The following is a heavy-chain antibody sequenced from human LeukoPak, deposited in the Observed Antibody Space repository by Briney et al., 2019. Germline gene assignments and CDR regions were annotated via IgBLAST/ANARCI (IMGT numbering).Heavy chain of an antibody. V-gene: IGHV3-30*03. CDR2: ISYDGSNK. Sequence: TGGSLRLSCAAFGFTFSSYGMHWVRQAPGKGLEWVAVISYDGSNKYYADSVKGRFTISRDNSKNTLYLQMNSLRAEDTAVYYCARDTNRDKYYDIPTDYWGQGTLVTVSS. CDR1: GFTFSSYG. CDR3: ARDTNRDKYYDIPTDY. D-gene: IGHD3-9*01. J-gene: IGHJ4*02.